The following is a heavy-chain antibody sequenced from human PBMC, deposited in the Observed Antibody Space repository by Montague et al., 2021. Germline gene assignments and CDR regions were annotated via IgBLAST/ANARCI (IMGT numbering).Heavy chain of an antibody. CDR2: VSHGGRT. CDR1: RSPINSDYY. CDR3: ARERDRYYYMDI. J-gene: IGHJ6*03. Sequence: SDTLSLTCTVSRSPINSDYYWGWIRQPPGKGLEWMGSVSHGGRTYYNPSLKSRVTISVDTSNNHFSLKLSSVTAADTAMYYCARERDRYYYMDIWGKGTTITVSS. V-gene: IGHV4-38-2*02.